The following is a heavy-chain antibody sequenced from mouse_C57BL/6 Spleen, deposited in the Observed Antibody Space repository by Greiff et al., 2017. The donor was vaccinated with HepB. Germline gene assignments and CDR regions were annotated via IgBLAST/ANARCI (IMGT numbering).Heavy chain of an antibody. D-gene: IGHD2-4*01. CDR3: ARRGDYVFDY. CDR1: GYTFTSYW. Sequence: QVQLQQPGAELVRPGSSVKLSCKASGYTFTSYWMDWVKQRPGQGLEWIGYIYPRDGSTKYNEKFKGKATLTADKSSSTAYMQLNSLTSEDSAVYFCARRGDYVFDYWGQGTTLTVSS. J-gene: IGHJ2*01. CDR2: IYPRDGST. V-gene: IGHV1-53*01.